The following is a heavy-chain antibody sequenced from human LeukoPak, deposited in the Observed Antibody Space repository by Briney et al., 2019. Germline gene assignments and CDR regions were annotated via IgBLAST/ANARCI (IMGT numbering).Heavy chain of an antibody. Sequence: GGSLRLSCAASGFTFSSNYMSWVRQAPGKGLEWVSVIYSGGSTYYADSVKGRFTISRDNSKNTLYLQMNSLRAEDTAVYYCARVRQRTTAFDYWGQGTLVTVSS. CDR2: IYSGGST. V-gene: IGHV3-53*01. J-gene: IGHJ4*02. CDR3: ARVRQRTTAFDY. D-gene: IGHD1-7*01. CDR1: GFTFSSNY.